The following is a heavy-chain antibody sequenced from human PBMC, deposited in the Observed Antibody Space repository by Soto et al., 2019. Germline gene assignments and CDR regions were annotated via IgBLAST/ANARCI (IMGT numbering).Heavy chain of an antibody. V-gene: IGHV1-24*01. CDR3: ATAYGSGGSCFNLPA. CDR1: GYTLTELS. CDR2: FDPEDGET. Sequence: ASVKVSCKVSGYTLTELSMHWVRQAPGKGLEWMGGFDPEDGETIYAQKFQGRVTMTEDTSTDTAYMELSSLRSEDTAVYYCATAYGSGGSCFNLPARGQGTMVTVSS. J-gene: IGHJ3*01. D-gene: IGHD2-15*01.